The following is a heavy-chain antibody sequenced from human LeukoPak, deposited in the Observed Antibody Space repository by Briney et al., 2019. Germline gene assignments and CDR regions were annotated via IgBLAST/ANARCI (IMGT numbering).Heavy chain of an antibody. CDR3: AGPVRNTMVRGVNLYYYYGMDV. D-gene: IGHD3-10*01. V-gene: IGHV3-74*01. CDR2: IISDGSST. Sequence: QAGGSMRLSCAASGFIFSSYWMHWVRQAPGKGLVWVSRIISDGSSTSYADSVKGRFTISRDNAKNTLYLQMNSLRAEDTAVYYCAGPVRNTMVRGVNLYYYYGMDVWGKGTTVTVSS. CDR1: GFIFSSYW. J-gene: IGHJ6*04.